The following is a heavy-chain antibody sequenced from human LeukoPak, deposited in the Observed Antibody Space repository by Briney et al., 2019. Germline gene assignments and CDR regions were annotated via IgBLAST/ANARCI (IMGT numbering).Heavy chain of an antibody. D-gene: IGHD6-19*01. V-gene: IGHV4-61*05. Sequence: SETLSLTCNVSGGSISSSSYYWGWIRQPPGKGLEWIGYIYYSGSTNYNPSLKSRVTISVDTSKNQFSLKLSSVTAADTAVYYCARGYSSGWYYFDYWGQGTLVTVSS. CDR1: GGSISSSSYY. J-gene: IGHJ4*02. CDR2: IYYSGST. CDR3: ARGYSSGWYYFDY.